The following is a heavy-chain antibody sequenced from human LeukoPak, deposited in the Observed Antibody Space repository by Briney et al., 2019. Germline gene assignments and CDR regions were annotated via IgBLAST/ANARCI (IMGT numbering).Heavy chain of an antibody. CDR1: EFTFSSYW. Sequence: PGGSLRLSCTASEFTFSSYWMSWVRQAPGKGLEWVANIRQDGSERYYLDSVKGRFTISRDNAKNSLYLQMNTLTGEDTAVYYCASSIPLNGYYFDYWGQGTLVTVSS. CDR2: IRQDGSER. J-gene: IGHJ4*02. CDR3: ASSIPLNGYYFDY. D-gene: IGHD2-21*01. V-gene: IGHV3-7*03.